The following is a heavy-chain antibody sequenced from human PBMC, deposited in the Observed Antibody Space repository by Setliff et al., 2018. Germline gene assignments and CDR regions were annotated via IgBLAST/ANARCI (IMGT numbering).Heavy chain of an antibody. J-gene: IGHJ6*03. D-gene: IGHD6-19*01. Sequence: TLSLTCTVSGDPMSSRRYYWAWIRQPAGKGLEWIGQIYTSWSTNYNPSLKSRVTISLDTSNNQFSLSLSSVTAADTAVYYCARATSGWYSAYYYYMDVWGKGTTVTVSS. CDR3: ARATSGWYSAYYYYMDV. CDR2: IYTSWST. CDR1: GDPMSSRRYY. V-gene: IGHV4-61*09.